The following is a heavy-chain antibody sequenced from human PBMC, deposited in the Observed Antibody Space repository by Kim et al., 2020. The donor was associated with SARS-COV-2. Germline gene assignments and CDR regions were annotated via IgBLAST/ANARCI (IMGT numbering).Heavy chain of an antibody. J-gene: IGHJ4*02. CDR3: ARIYYGAFDY. V-gene: IGHV4-59*13. CDR1: GDSINNDY. CDR2: VCDSGSDSGST. D-gene: IGHD4-17*01. Sequence: SETLSLTCTVSGDSINNDYWSWIRHPQGKGLEWIGYVCDSGSDSGSTNYNPSVKSRVTISADTTKNQFSLKMTSVTDADTAVYYCARIYYGAFDYWGQGTLVTVSS.